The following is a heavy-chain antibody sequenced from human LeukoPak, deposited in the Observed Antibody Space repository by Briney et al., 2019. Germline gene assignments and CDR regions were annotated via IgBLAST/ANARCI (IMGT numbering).Heavy chain of an antibody. CDR3: ARDGETGDVLLRGDYYYYRDV. Sequence: WETLTLSCTASGATFSSYYWNWIRQPPGKGLEWIGRIYTSRSHNYNPSRKIRVAMSVDKSKNQIALKVYSVTAADTAVYCCARDGETGDVLLRGDYYYYRDVGGKGTAVSVSS. J-gene: IGHJ6*03. V-gene: IGHV4-4*07. D-gene: IGHD3-16*01. CDR2: IYTSRSH. CDR1: GATFSSYY.